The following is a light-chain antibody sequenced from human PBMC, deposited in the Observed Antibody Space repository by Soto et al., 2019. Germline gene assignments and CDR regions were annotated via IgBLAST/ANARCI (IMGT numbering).Light chain of an antibody. CDR3: AAWDDSLSGYV. CDR2: RND. Sequence: QSVLTQPPSASGTPGQRVTISCSGSGSXIGSNYVYWYQQLPGTAPKLLIYRNDQRPSGVPDRFSGSKSGTSASLAISGLRSEDEADYYCAAWDDSLSGYVFGTGTKLTVL. CDR1: GSXIGSNY. J-gene: IGLJ1*01. V-gene: IGLV1-47*01.